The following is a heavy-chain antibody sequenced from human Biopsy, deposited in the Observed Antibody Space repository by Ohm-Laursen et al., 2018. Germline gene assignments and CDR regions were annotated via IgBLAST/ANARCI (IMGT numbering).Heavy chain of an antibody. V-gene: IGHV1-2*06. CDR2: VNPKKGDT. J-gene: IGHJ5*02. CDR3: SREQHYYSA. D-gene: IGHD2-21*02. Sequence: SVKVSCKTTGYTFTDDQIHLVREAPGQGLEWMGLVNPKKGDTRYAQKFQGRVTMTSDVSVATAYMELTGLTSDDTAVYFCSREQHYYSAWGQGTLVTVSS. CDR1: GYTFTDDQ.